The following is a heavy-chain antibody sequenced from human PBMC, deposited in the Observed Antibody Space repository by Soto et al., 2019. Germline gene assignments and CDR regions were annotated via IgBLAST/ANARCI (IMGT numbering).Heavy chain of an antibody. CDR3: AHRRGDLLTGHYYCDY. D-gene: IGHD3-9*01. Sequence: ITLKESGPTLVKPTQTLTLTCTFSGFSLNTRGVGVGCIRQPPGKALGWLALISWDGEKRYSPSLKSRLNITMDTSENQLVLTMTNMDPVDTATYYSAHRRGDLLTGHYYCDYWGQRTLVTVSS. CDR2: ISWDGEK. V-gene: IGHV2-5*02. CDR1: GFSLNTRGVG. J-gene: IGHJ4*02.